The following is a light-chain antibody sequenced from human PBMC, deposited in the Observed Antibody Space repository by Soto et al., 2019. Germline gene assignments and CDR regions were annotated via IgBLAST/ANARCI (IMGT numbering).Light chain of an antibody. CDR3: QEYGSSPTT. J-gene: IGKJ1*01. V-gene: IGKV3-20*01. CDR1: QSVSSSY. Sequence: EIVLTQSPGTLSLSPGERATLSCRASQSVSSSYLAWYHQKPGQAPRLLIYGASSRATGIPDRFSGSGSGRDFTVTISRLEPEDFAVDYCQEYGSSPTTFGQGTKVEIK. CDR2: GAS.